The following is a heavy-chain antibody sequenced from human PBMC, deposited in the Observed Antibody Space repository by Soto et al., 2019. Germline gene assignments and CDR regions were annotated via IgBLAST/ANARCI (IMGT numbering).Heavy chain of an antibody. CDR1: GYSFTSYW. Sequence: PGESLKISCKGSGYSFTSYWIGWVRQMPGKGLEWMGIIYPGDSDTRYSPSFQGQVTISADKSISTAYLQWSSLKASDTAVYYCARQSAEYYYDSSGYYFFDYWGQGTLVTVSS. CDR3: ARQSAEYYYDSSGYYFFDY. D-gene: IGHD3-22*01. CDR2: IYPGDSDT. J-gene: IGHJ4*02. V-gene: IGHV5-51*01.